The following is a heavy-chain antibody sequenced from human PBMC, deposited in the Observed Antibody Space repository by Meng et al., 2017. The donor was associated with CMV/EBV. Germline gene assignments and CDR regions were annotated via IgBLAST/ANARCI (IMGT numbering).Heavy chain of an antibody. D-gene: IGHD2-2*01. CDR3: ASDLRYCSSTSCYAGGKLFDY. CDR2: IYYSGST. J-gene: IGHJ4*02. CDR1: GGSISSYY. V-gene: IGHV4-59*12. Sequence: SETLSLTCTVSGGSISSYYWSWIRQPPGKGLEWIGYIYYSGSTNYNPSLKSRVTISVDTSKNQFSLKLSSVTAADTAVYYCASDLRYCSSTSCYAGGKLFDYWGQGTLVTVSS.